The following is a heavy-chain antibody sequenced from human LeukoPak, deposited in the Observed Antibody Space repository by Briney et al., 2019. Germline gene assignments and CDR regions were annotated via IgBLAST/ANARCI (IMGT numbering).Heavy chain of an antibody. J-gene: IGHJ4*02. D-gene: IGHD3-10*01. CDR2: IRSKAYGGTT. V-gene: IGHV3-49*04. CDR1: GFTFGDYA. Sequence: GGSLRLSCTASGFTFGDYAMSWVRQAPGKGLEWVGFIRSKAYGGTTEYAASVKGRFTISRDDSKSIAYLQMNSLKTEDTAVYYCTRVHPSTTMVRGSVVDYWGQGTLVTVSS. CDR3: TRVHPSTTMVRGSVVDY.